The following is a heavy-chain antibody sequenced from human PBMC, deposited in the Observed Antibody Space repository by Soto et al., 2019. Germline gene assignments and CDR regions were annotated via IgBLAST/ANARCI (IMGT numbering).Heavy chain of an antibody. CDR2: IRTYNGNT. CDR1: GYTFTTFG. CDR3: ARDLDSGSYLADDAFDI. D-gene: IGHD1-26*01. J-gene: IGHJ3*02. V-gene: IGHV1-18*01. Sequence: EASVKVSCKASGYTFTTFGINWVRQAPGKGLEWMGWIRTYNGNTNYAQKLQGRVTMTTDTSTSTAYMELRSLRPDDTAVYYCARDLDSGSYLADDAFDIWGQGTMVTVSS.